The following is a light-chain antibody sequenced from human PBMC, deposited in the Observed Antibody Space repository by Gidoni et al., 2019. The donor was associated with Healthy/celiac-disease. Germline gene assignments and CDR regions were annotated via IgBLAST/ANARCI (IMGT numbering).Light chain of an antibody. V-gene: IGKV3-20*01. J-gene: IGKJ5*01. CDR3: QQYAASPPIT. CDR1: QTISINF. CDR2: GAS. Sequence: EIVLTQSPGTLSLSPGERATLSCRASQTISINFLAWYQQKPGQAPRLLVYGASNRAPGIPDRFSSSESATDFTLTISRVEPEDLAVYYCQQYAASPPITFGQGTRLEIK.